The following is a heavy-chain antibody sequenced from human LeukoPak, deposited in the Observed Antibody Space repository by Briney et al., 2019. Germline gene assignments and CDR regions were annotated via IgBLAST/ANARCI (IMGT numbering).Heavy chain of an antibody. V-gene: IGHV4-39*01. Sequence: PSETLSLTCTVSGGPISSSSYYWGWIRQPPGKGLDWIGSIYYSGSTYYNPSLKSRVTISVDTSKNQFSLKLSSVTAADTAVYYCADGYEDNTFDIWGQGTMVTVSS. D-gene: IGHD1-1*01. CDR3: ADGYEDNTFDI. J-gene: IGHJ3*02. CDR2: IYYSGST. CDR1: GGPISSSSYY.